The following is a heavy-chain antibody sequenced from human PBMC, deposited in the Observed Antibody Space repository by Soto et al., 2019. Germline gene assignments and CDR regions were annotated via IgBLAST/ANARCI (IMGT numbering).Heavy chain of an antibody. J-gene: IGHJ5*02. CDR1: GGSISSGYYY. CDR2: IYYTGST. D-gene: IGHD2-21*02. V-gene: IGHV4-30-4*01. CDR3: VRTAREGAVAPHWFDR. Sequence: SETLSLTCSVSGGSISSGYYYWSWIRQPPGKGLKWIGNIYYTGSTYYNPSLMSRLTISVDTSKNQFSLKLTSVTAAETAVYYCVRTAREGAVAPHWFDRWGQGTQVTVSS.